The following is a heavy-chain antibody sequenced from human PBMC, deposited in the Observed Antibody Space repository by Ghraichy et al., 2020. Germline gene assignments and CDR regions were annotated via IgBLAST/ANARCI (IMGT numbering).Heavy chain of an antibody. Sequence: GGSLRLSCAASGFTFSIYWMTWVRQAPGKGLEWVANINQDGSEKYFVDSVRGRFTISRDNAKNLLFLQMNSLRADDTAVYDCARDGRPGYYGGNSRCDYWGQGTRVTVSS. CDR2: INQDGSEK. J-gene: IGHJ4*02. D-gene: IGHD4-23*01. CDR1: GFTFSIYW. CDR3: ARDGRPGYYGGNSRCDY. V-gene: IGHV3-7*03.